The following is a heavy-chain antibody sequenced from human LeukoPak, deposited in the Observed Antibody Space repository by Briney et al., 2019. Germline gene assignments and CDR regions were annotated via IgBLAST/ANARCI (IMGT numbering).Heavy chain of an antibody. D-gene: IGHD2-2*01. V-gene: IGHV5-51*01. J-gene: IGHJ6*03. CDR3: ARRGSVVPPTLGVHFYYYYMDV. CDR1: GYSFNSYC. CDR2: IYPGGSDT. Sequence: GESLKIPCKVSGYSFNSYCIGWVRQMPGKGLEWMGIIYPGGSDTRYSPSFQGRVTIPADKSTSTAYLQWNSLKASDIAMYYCARRGSVVPPTLGVHFYYYYMDVWGKGTTVTVS.